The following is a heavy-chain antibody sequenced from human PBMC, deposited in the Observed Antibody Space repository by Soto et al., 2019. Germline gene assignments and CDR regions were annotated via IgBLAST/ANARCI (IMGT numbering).Heavy chain of an antibody. CDR2: IIPIFGTA. D-gene: IGHD3-9*01. CDR1: GGTFSSYA. Sequence: ASVKVSCKASGGTFSSYAISWVRQAPGQGLEWMGGIIPIFGTANYAQKFQGRVTITADESTSTAYMELSSLRSEDTAVYYCARGGFYYDILTGSSAEYFQHWGQGTLVTVSS. CDR3: ARGGFYYDILTGSSAEYFQH. J-gene: IGHJ1*01. V-gene: IGHV1-69*13.